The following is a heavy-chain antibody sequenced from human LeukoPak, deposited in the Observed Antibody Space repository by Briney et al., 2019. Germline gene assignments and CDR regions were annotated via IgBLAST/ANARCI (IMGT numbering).Heavy chain of an antibody. CDR1: GFTFSTYA. J-gene: IGHJ4*02. Sequence: GRSLRLSCAASGFTFSTYAMHWVRQASDKGLEWVAVISYDGSNKYYADSVKGRFTISRDNSKNTLYLQMNSLRAEDTAVYYCARAPGVTAPPFDNWGQGTLVTVPS. CDR2: ISYDGSNK. CDR3: ARAPGVTAPPFDN. V-gene: IGHV3-30-3*01. D-gene: IGHD2-21*02.